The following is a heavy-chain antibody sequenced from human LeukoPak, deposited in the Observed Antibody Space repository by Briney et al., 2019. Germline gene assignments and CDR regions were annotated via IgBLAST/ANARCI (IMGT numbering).Heavy chain of an antibody. Sequence: SETLSLTCTVSGGSISSGDYYWSWIRQPPGKGLEWIGYIYYSGSTYYNPSLKSRVTISVDTSKNQFSLKLSSVTAADTAVYYCARGHYYDSSGQLDYWGQGTLVTVSS. CDR1: GGSISSGDYY. CDR3: ARGHYYDSSGQLDY. D-gene: IGHD3-22*01. V-gene: IGHV4-30-4*01. J-gene: IGHJ4*02. CDR2: IYYSGST.